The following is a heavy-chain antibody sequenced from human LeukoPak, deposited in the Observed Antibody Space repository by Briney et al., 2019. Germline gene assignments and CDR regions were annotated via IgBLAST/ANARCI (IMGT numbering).Heavy chain of an antibody. CDR1: GFTFSSYS. CDR2: ISSSSSYI. CDR3: ARQLGYSSSSFGGGFDY. Sequence: GGSLRLSCAASGFTFSSYSMNWVRQAPGKGLEWVSSISSSSSYIYYADSVKGRFTISRDNAKNSLYLQMNSLRAEDTAVYYCARQLGYSSSSFGGGFDYWGQGTLVTVSS. V-gene: IGHV3-21*01. D-gene: IGHD6-6*01. J-gene: IGHJ4*02.